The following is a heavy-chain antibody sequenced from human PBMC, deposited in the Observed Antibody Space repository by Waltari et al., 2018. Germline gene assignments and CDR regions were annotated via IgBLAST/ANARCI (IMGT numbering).Heavy chain of an antibody. Sequence: EVQLVESGGGLVQPGGSLRLSCAASGFTFSSYLMSWVRQAPGKGLEWVAKIKQEGSEKYYVDSVKGRFTISRDNAKNSLYLQMDSLRAEDTAVYYCASLEPYYDILTGYYGTGGYWGQGTLVTVSS. V-gene: IGHV3-7*01. D-gene: IGHD3-9*01. CDR1: GFTFSSYL. J-gene: IGHJ4*02. CDR3: ASLEPYYDILTGYYGTGGY. CDR2: IKQEGSEK.